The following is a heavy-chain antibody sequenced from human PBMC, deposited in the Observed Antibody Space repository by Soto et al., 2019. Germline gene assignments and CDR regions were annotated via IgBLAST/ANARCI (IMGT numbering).Heavy chain of an antibody. CDR3: VGDLDCSGSYYTDQ. J-gene: IGHJ4*02. Sequence: GASVKVSCKASGYIFIAYGISWVRQAPGQGLEWMGRISPYNGNTNYAQNLQGRVTMTTDTSTTTAYMELRSLRSDDTADYYGVGDLDCSGSYYTDQWGPGTQVTDSS. V-gene: IGHV1-18*01. CDR2: ISPYNGNT. D-gene: IGHD3-10*02. CDR1: GYIFIAYG.